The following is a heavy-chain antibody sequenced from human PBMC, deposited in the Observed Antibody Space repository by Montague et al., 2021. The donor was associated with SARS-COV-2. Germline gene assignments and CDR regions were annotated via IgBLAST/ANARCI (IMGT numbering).Heavy chain of an antibody. J-gene: IGHJ4*02. V-gene: IGHV6-1*01. CDR3: ARDLRYSLSWSFDY. D-gene: IGHD6-13*01. CDR1: GDSDSINTVA. CDR2: TYFRSKWKY. Sequence: CAISGDSDSINTVAWNWIRQSPSRRPDRLGRTYFRSKWKYDYAVTVKSRTTISPDTSKNQFSLQLSSVTPEDRAVYYCARDLRYSLSWSFDYWGQGTLVTVSS.